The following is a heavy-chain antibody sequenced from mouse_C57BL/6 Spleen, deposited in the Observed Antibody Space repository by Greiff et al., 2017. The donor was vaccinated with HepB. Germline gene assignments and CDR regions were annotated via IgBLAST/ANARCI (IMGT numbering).Heavy chain of an antibody. CDR3: ARRGDYDSHFDY. J-gene: IGHJ2*01. CDR1: GYTFTSYW. V-gene: IGHV1-52*01. Sequence: QVQLQQPGAELVRPGSSVKLSCKASGYTFTSYWMHWVKQRPIQGLEWIGNIDPSDSETHYDQKFKDKATLTVDKSSSTAYMQLSSLTSEDSAVYYCARRGDYDSHFDYWGQGTTLTVSS. CDR2: IDPSDSET. D-gene: IGHD2-4*01.